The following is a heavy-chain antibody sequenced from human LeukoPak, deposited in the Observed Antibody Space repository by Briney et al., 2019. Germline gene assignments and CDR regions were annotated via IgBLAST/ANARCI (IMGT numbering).Heavy chain of an antibody. CDR2: IIPILGIA. V-gene: IGHV1-69*04. D-gene: IGHD3-10*01. CDR1: GGTFSSYA. J-gene: IGHJ4*02. Sequence: ASVKVSCKASGGTFSSYAISWVRQAPGQGLEWMGRIIPILGIANYAQKFQGRVTITADKSTSTAYMELSSLRSEDTAVYYCARELLLWFGELHDGSAFDYWGQGTLVTVSS. CDR3: ARELLLWFGELHDGSAFDY.